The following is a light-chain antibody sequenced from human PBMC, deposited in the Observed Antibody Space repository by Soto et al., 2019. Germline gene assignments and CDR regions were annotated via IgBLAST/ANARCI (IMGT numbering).Light chain of an antibody. V-gene: IGKV1-39*01. Sequence: DIQMTQSPSSLSASVGDRVTITCRASQSISSYLNWYQQKPGKAPKLLIYAASSLQSGVPSRFSVSGSGTDFPRPICSLQPEDFATYYGQLSYSTPLTFVAGTKVEIK. CDR1: QSISSY. J-gene: IGKJ4*01. CDR2: AAS. CDR3: QLSYSTPLT.